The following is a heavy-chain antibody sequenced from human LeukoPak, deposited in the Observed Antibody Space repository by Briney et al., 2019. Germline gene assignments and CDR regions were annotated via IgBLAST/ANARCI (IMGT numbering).Heavy chain of an antibody. J-gene: IGHJ4*02. Sequence: SETLSLTCTVSGGSISSGDYYWSWIRQPPGKGLEWIGRIYTSGSTNYNPSLKSRVTLSADTSKNQFSLKLSSVTAADTAVYYCARARGDYRRVDYFDYWGQGTPVSVSS. CDR2: IYTSGST. D-gene: IGHD4-17*01. V-gene: IGHV4-61*02. CDR1: GGSISSGDYY. CDR3: ARARGDYRRVDYFDY.